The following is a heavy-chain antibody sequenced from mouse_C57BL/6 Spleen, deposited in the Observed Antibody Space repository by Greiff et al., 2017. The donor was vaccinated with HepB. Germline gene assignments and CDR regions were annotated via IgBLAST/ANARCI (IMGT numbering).Heavy chain of an antibody. CDR3: ARSYYYGSSGYFDV. CDR1: GYTFTSYW. CDR2: IDPSDSYT. V-gene: IGHV1-69*01. J-gene: IGHJ1*03. D-gene: IGHD1-1*01. Sequence: VKLQQPGAELVMPGASVKLSCKASGYTFTSYWMHWVKQRPGQGLEWIGEIDPSDSYTNYNQKFKGKSTLTVDKSSSTAYMQLSSLTSEDSAVYYCARSYYYGSSGYFDVWGTGTTVTVSS.